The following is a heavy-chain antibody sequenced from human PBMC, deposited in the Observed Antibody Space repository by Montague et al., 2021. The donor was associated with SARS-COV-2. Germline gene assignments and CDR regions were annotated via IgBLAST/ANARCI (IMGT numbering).Heavy chain of an antibody. V-gene: IGHV4-34*01. CDR3: ARGLPARGLYLSGSGSYYD. Sequence: SETLSLTCAVYGGSFSGYYWSWIRQPPGKGLEWIGEINNSGSTNYNPSLKSRVTISVDTSKNQFSLKLSSVTAADTAVYYCARGLPARGLYLSGSGSYYDWGQGTLVTVSS. CDR1: GGSFSGYY. D-gene: IGHD3-10*01. J-gene: IGHJ4*02. CDR2: INNSGST.